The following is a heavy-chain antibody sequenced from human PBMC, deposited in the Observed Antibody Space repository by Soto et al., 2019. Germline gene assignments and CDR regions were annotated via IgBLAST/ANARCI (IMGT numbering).Heavy chain of an antibody. CDR3: AREGIMITFGGVVATGYFDY. Sequence: QVQLVESGGGVVQPGRSLRLSCAASGFTFSSYAMHWVRQAPGKGLEWVAVISYDGSNKYYADSVKGRFTISRDNSKNTLYLQMNSLRAEDTAVSYCAREGIMITFGGVVATGYFDYWGQGTLVTVSS. CDR1: GFTFSSYA. CDR2: ISYDGSNK. V-gene: IGHV3-30-3*01. D-gene: IGHD3-16*02. J-gene: IGHJ4*02.